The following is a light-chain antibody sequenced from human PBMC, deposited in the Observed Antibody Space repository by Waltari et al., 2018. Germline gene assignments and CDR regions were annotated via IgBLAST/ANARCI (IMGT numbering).Light chain of an antibody. V-gene: IGKV1-5*03. CDR1: QSISSW. Sequence: DIQMTQSPSTLSASVGDSVTITCRASQSISSWLAWYQQRPGNAPRLLIYKASTLESGVPSRFSGSGAGTEFTLTITGLQPDDFATYYCQQYSTYLRTFGQGTKVEIK. CDR3: QQYSTYLRT. CDR2: KAS. J-gene: IGKJ1*01.